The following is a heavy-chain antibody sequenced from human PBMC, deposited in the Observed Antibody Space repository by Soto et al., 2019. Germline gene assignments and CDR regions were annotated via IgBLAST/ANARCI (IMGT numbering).Heavy chain of an antibody. CDR2: MNPNNGNT. V-gene: IGHV1-8*01. CDR1: GYTFTSYD. Sequence: QVQLVQSGXXXXXPGASVKVSCKASGYTFTSYDINWVREATGQGLEWMGWMNPNNGNTGYAQKFQGRVTMTRNTSISTAYMELSSLRSEDTAVFYCARERSAAGTGWFDPCRQETLVTVSS. D-gene: IGHD6-13*01. J-gene: IGHJ5*02. CDR3: ARERSAAGTGWFDP.